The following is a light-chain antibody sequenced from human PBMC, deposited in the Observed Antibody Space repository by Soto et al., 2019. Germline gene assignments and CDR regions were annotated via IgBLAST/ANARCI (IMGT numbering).Light chain of an antibody. Sequence: DIHMTQSPSTLSSSLGDRVTITFLASQSISSWLAWYQQKPGKAPKVLIYDASSLESGVPQRFSGSGSGTDFTLTINRLQPDDFATYYCQQYNSLPWTFGQGTKVDIK. CDR1: QSISSW. J-gene: IGKJ1*01. CDR2: DAS. V-gene: IGKV1-5*01. CDR3: QQYNSLPWT.